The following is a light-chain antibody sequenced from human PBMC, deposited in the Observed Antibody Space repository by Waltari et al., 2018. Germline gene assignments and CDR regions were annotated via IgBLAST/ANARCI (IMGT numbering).Light chain of an antibody. CDR3: QQYNHWPPIT. CDR1: PSVSSN. J-gene: IGKJ5*01. V-gene: IGKV3-15*01. CDR2: DAS. Sequence: MTQSPAPLSVSPGASATLSCRASPSVSSNLAWYQQKPGQALRLLIYDASTRAPSTPARFRGSGSGTEFALTISSRQSEDSAVYYCQQYNHWPPITFGQGTRLEIK.